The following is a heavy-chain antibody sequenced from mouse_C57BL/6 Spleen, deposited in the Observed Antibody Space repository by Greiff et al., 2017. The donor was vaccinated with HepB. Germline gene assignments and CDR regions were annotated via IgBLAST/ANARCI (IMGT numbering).Heavy chain of an antibody. CDR3: AIIDSSGYVHFDY. V-gene: IGHV1-69*01. D-gene: IGHD3-2*02. J-gene: IGHJ2*01. CDR1: GYTFTSYW. CDR2: IDPSDSYT. Sequence: VQLQQPGAELVMPGASVKLSCKASGYTFTSYWMHWVKQRPGQGLEWIGEIDPSDSYTNYNQKFKGKSTLTVDKSSSTAYMQLSSLTSEDSAVYYCAIIDSSGYVHFDYWGQGTTLTVSS.